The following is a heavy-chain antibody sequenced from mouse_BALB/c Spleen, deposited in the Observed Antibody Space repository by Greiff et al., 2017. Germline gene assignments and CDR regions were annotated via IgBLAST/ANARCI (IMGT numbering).Heavy chain of an antibody. J-gene: IGHJ2*01. CDR2: ISYDGSN. CDR3: ARGRGLDY. V-gene: IGHV3-6*02. Sequence: EVKLQESGPGLVKPSQSLSLTCSVTGYSITSGYYWNWIRQFPGNKLEWMGYISYDGSNNYNPSLKNRISITRDTSKNQVFLKLNSVTTEDTATYYCARGRGLDYWGQGTTLTVSS. CDR1: GYSITSGYY. D-gene: IGHD3-3*01.